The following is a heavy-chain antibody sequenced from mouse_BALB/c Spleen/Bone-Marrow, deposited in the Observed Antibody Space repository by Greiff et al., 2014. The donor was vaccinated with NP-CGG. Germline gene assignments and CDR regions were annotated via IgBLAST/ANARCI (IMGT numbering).Heavy chain of an antibody. CDR2: IDPANGNT. CDR3: ARRGYYGNYYYAMDY. J-gene: IGHJ4*01. V-gene: IGHV14-3*02. CDR1: GFNIKDTY. D-gene: IGHD2-1*01. Sequence: EVQLVESGAELVKPGASVKLSCTASGFNIKDTYMHWVKQRPEQGLEWIGRIDPANGNTKYDPKFQGKATITADTSSNTAYLQLSSLTSEDTAVYYCARRGYYGNYYYAMDYWGQGTSVTVSS.